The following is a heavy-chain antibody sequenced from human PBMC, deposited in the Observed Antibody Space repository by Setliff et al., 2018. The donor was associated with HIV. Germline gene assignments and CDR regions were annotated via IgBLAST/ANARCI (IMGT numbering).Heavy chain of an antibody. CDR3: ARVAGGVDAFDI. Sequence: PSETLSLTCAVYGGSLTNYYWSWIRQSPGKGLEWIGEITDDGTATYTSSLKSRVTISLDTSKKQLSLKLTSVTAADSAVYYCARVAGGVDAFDIWGQGTMVTVSS. CDR1: GGSLTNYY. D-gene: IGHD6-19*01. CDR2: ITDDGTA. V-gene: IGHV4-34*01. J-gene: IGHJ3*02.